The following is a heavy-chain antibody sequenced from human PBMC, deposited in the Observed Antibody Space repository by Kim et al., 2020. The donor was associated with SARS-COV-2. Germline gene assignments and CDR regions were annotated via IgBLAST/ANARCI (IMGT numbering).Heavy chain of an antibody. Sequence: DTVKGRFTISRANAKNSLFLQMNSLRAEDTAVYYCARDMNYYDSSAYYDYWGQGTLVIVSS. V-gene: IGHV3-11*06. J-gene: IGHJ4*02. D-gene: IGHD3-22*01. CDR3: ARDMNYYDSSAYYDY.